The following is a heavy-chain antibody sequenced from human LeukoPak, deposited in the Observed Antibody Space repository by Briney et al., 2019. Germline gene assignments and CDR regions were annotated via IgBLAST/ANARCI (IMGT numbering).Heavy chain of an antibody. CDR3: AKDSGELLYGDAFDI. CDR2: IWYDGSKK. Sequence: GGSLRLSCAASGFTFSSCGMHWVRQAPGKGLEWVAVIWYDGSKKYYADSVKGRFTISRDDSKNTLYLQMNSLRVEDTAVYYCAKDSGELLYGDAFDIWGQGTRVAVSS. CDR1: GFTFSSCG. D-gene: IGHD3-10*01. J-gene: IGHJ3*02. V-gene: IGHV3-33*06.